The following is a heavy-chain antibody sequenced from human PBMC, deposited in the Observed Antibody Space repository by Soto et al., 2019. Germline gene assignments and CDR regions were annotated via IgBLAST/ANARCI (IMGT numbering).Heavy chain of an antibody. CDR2: INTDGSST. CDR3: TRDSFDGIYYYGMDV. J-gene: IGHJ6*02. CDR1: GITFRSNW. Sequence: EVQLVESGGGLVQPGGSLRLSCAASGITFRSNWMHWVRQDPGKGLVWVSCINTDGSSTSYADSVKGRFTISRDNAKNTLYLQMNSLRAEDTAVYYCTRDSFDGIYYYGMDVWGQGTTVTVSS. V-gene: IGHV3-74*01. D-gene: IGHD3-9*01.